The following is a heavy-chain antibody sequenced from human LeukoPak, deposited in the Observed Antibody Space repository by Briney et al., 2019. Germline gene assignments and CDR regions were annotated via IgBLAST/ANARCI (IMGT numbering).Heavy chain of an antibody. D-gene: IGHD3-3*01. CDR3: ARLAYDFWSGWPSEGMDV. CDR1: GGSISSYY. CDR2: IYYSGST. Sequence: TSETLSLTCTVSGGSISSYYWSWIRQPPGKGLEWIGYIYYSGSTNYNPSLKSRVTISVDTSKNQFSLKLSSVTAADTAVYYCARLAYDFWSGWPSEGMDVWGQGTTVTVSS. J-gene: IGHJ6*02. V-gene: IGHV4-59*08.